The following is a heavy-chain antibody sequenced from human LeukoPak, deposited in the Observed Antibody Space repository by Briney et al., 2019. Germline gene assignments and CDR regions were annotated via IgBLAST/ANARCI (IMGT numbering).Heavy chain of an antibody. Sequence: RGESLKISCKGSGYSFTSYWIGWVRQMPGKGLEWMGIIYPGDSGTRYSPSFQGQVTISADKSISTAYLQWSSLKASDTAVYYCARHGLGYSSSWYGDYWGQGTLVTVSS. CDR2: IYPGDSGT. CDR3: ARHGLGYSSSWYGDY. D-gene: IGHD6-13*01. CDR1: GYSFTSYW. V-gene: IGHV5-51*01. J-gene: IGHJ4*02.